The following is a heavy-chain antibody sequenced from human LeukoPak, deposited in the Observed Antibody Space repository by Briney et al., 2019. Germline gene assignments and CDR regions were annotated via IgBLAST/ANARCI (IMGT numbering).Heavy chain of an antibody. Sequence: GESLRLAWAASGFSFSSYEMNWVRQAPGKGLEWVWYIRSRGSTIYYADTVKGRFSTSRDTAKKSLYMQRNRLRAEDTAVYYCVREDSGSSNIDYWGQGTPFTASS. D-gene: IGHD1-26*01. CDR1: GFSFSSYE. CDR3: VREDSGSSNIDY. CDR2: IRSRGSTI. J-gene: IGHJ4*02. V-gene: IGHV3-48*03.